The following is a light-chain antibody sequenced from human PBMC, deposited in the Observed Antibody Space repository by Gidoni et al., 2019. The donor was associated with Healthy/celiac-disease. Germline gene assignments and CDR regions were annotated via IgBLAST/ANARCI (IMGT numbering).Light chain of an antibody. Sequence: EIVMTQSPATLSVSPGERATLSCRPSQSVSSNLAWYQQKPGQAPRLLIYGESTRATGIPARFSGSGSGTEFTLTISSLQSEDFAVYDCQQYNNWPRGTFGQGTKVEIK. CDR2: GES. V-gene: IGKV3-15*01. J-gene: IGKJ1*01. CDR3: QQYNNWPRGT. CDR1: QSVSSN.